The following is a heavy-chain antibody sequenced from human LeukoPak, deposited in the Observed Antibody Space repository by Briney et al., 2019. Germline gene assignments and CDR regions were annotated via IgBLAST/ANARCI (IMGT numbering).Heavy chain of an antibody. D-gene: IGHD1-20*01. Sequence: GGSLRLPCAASGFTFSSYSMNWVRQAPGKGLEWVSGISGSGGRTYYADSVKGRFTISRDDSKNTMYVQMNSLRAEDTAVYYCAKRGSITEANYYYAMDVWGQGTTVIVSS. CDR3: AKRGSITEANYYYAMDV. J-gene: IGHJ6*02. CDR2: ISGSGGRT. CDR1: GFTFSSYS. V-gene: IGHV3-23*01.